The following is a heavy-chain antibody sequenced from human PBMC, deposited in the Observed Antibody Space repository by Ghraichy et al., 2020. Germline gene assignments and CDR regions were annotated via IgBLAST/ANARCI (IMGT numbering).Heavy chain of an antibody. CDR1: GFTFSSYS. CDR3: AGNVGITMIVVAGDDDAFDI. CDR2: ISSSSSYI. V-gene: IGHV3-21*01. D-gene: IGHD3-22*01. Sequence: GESLNISRAASGFTFSSYSMNWVRQAPGKGLEWVSSISSSSSYIYYADSVKGRFTISRDNAKNSLYLQMNSLRAEDTAVYYCAGNVGITMIVVAGDDDAFDIWGQGTMVTVSS. J-gene: IGHJ3*02.